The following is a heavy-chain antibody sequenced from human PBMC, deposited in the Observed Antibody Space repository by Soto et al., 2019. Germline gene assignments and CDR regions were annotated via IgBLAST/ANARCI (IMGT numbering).Heavy chain of an antibody. CDR3: AHAGAYPLLTFAH. CDR2: IYWDDDK. Sequence: QITLKESGPTLVRPAQTLTLTCGFSGFSLSSYGMGVAWIRQPPGKALEWLALIYWDDDKRYSPSLKDRLATPKDPPSNQVALTTTNMDPGATATSFCAHAGAYPLLTFAHLRPGALVTASS. V-gene: IGHV2-5*02. D-gene: IGHD2-15*01. J-gene: IGHJ4*02. CDR1: GFSLSSYGMG.